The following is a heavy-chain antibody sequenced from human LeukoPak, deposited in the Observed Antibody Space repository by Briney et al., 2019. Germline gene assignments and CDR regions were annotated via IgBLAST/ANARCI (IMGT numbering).Heavy chain of an antibody. J-gene: IGHJ5*02. CDR1: GGSILDCTYY. Sequence: PSETLSLTCTVSGGSILDCTYYWARIRQPPGQGLVGIATIFYNGNTHYNPSLKSRVTMSVDTVKNQFSLNLNSVTAADTAVYYCARQSSGYYYGWFDPWGQGTLVTVSS. D-gene: IGHD3-22*01. CDR2: IFYNGNT. CDR3: ARQSSGYYYGWFDP. V-gene: IGHV4-39*01.